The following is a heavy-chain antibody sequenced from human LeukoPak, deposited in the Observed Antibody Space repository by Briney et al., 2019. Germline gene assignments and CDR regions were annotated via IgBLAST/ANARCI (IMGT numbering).Heavy chain of an antibody. V-gene: IGHV3-7*01. CDR3: ARDYSGYDSNWFDP. Sequence: GGSLRLSCAVSGFTFSSYWMSWVRQAPGKGLEWVAIIKQDESEKYYVDSVKGRFTISRDNAKNSLFLQMNSLRAEDTAVYYCARDYSGYDSNWFDPWGQGTLVTVSS. J-gene: IGHJ5*02. CDR2: IKQDESEK. CDR1: GFTFSSYW. D-gene: IGHD5-12*01.